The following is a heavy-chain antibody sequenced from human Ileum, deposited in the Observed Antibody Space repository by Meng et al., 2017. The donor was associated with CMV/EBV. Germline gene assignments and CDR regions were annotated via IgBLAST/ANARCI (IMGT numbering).Heavy chain of an antibody. D-gene: IGHD3-3*01. J-gene: IGHJ4*02. CDR3: SSWSAYSR. CDR2: INPNSGNT. V-gene: IGHV1-8*01. CDR1: GYTFTRYD. Sequence: ASVKVSCKASGYTFTRYDINWVRQATGQGLEWMGRINPNSGNTDYAQRFQGRVTMTRDTSISTADMELRSLRSEDTAVYYCSSWSAYSRWGQGTQVTVSS.